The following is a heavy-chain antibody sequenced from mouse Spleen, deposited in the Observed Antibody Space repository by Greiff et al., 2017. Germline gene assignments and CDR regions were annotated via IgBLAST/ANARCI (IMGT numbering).Heavy chain of an antibody. D-gene: IGHD2-4*01. CDR3: AKKVYDYDGTRYFDV. Sequence: QVQLKQSGPGLVQPSQSLSITCTVSGFSLTSYGVHWVRQSPGKGLEWLGVIWRGGSTDYNAAFMSRLSITKDNSKSQVFFKMNSLQADDTAIYYCAKKVYDYDGTRYFDVWGTGTTVTVSS. CDR2: IWRGGST. V-gene: IGHV2-5*01. CDR1: GFSLTSYG. J-gene: IGHJ1*03.